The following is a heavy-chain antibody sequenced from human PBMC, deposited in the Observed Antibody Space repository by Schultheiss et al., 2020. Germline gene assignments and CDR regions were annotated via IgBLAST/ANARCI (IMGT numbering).Heavy chain of an antibody. D-gene: IGHD5-18*01. CDR3: ARGTPLRYNFDY. J-gene: IGHJ4*02. V-gene: IGHV1-8*01. CDR1: GSTFTSYD. Sequence: ASVKVSCKASGSTFTSYDINWVRQATGQGLEWMGWMNPNSGNTGYAQKFQGRVTMTRNTSISTAYMELSSLRSEDTAVYYCARGTPLRYNFDYWGQGTLVTVSS. CDR2: MNPNSGNT.